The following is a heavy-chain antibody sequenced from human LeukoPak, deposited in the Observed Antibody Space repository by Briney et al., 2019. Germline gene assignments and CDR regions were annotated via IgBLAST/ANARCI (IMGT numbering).Heavy chain of an antibody. CDR2: ISGSGGST. J-gene: IGHJ4*02. Sequence: GGSLRLSCAASGFTFSSYAMTWVRQAPGKGLEWVSAISGSGGSTYYADSVKGWFTISRDKSKNTLFLQMNSLRAEDTAVYYCAKDSIVVAGTGNFDYWGQGTLVTVSS. CDR1: GFTFSSYA. V-gene: IGHV3-23*01. CDR3: AKDSIVVAGTGNFDY. D-gene: IGHD6-19*01.